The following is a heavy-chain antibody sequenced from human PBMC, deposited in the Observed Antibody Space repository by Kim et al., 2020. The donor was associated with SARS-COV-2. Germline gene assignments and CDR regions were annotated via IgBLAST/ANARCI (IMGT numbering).Heavy chain of an antibody. D-gene: IGHD6-13*01. CDR2: ISWNSGSI. J-gene: IGHJ6*02. CDR3: AKDIWGIAAAAGDYYYYGMDG. CDR1: GFTFDDYA. V-gene: IGHV3-9*01. Sequence: GGSLRLSCAASGFTFDDYAMHWVRQAPGKGLEWVSGISWNSGSIGYADSVKGRFTISRDNAKNSLYLQMNSLRAEDTALYYCAKDIWGIAAAAGDYYYYGMDGWGQGTTVTVSS.